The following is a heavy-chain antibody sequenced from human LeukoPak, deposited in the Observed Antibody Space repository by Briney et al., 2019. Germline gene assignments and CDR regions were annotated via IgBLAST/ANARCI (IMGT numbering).Heavy chain of an antibody. J-gene: IGHJ6*02. Sequence: PSETLSLTCTVSGGSVSSENYYWSWIRQPPGKGLEWIGYIYYSGSTNYKSSLKSRVTISIDTSKNQFSLKLSSVTAADTAVYFRAKAPGPDYGDLGFYPYRGDGRGQGTTVTVSS. D-gene: IGHD4-17*01. CDR1: GGSVSSENYY. CDR3: AKAPGPDYGDLGFYPYRGDG. V-gene: IGHV4-61*01. CDR2: IYYSGST.